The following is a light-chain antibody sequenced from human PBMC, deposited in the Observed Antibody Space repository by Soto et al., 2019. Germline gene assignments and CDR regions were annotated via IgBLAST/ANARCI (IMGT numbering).Light chain of an antibody. Sequence: IVLTQSPATLSLTPGERATLSFRASQSVSSYLAWYQQKPGQAPRLLIYDASNRATGIPARFGGSGSGTDFTLTISSLEPEDFAVYYCQQRSNWLTFGGGTKVDI. CDR3: QQRSNWLT. CDR2: DAS. V-gene: IGKV3-11*01. J-gene: IGKJ4*01. CDR1: QSVSSY.